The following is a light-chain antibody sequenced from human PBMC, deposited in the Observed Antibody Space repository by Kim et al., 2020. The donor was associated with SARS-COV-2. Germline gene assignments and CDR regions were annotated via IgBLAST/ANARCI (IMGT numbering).Light chain of an antibody. CDR3: CSYAGSSTWV. CDR2: EDS. J-gene: IGLJ3*02. Sequence: QSALTQPASVSGSPGQSITISCTGTSSDVGSWHLVSWYQQHPGKAPKVMIYEDSKRPSGVSNRFSGSKSGNTASLTISGLQAEDEAVYYCCSYAGSSTWVFGGGTQLTVL. V-gene: IGLV2-23*01. CDR1: SSDVGSWHL.